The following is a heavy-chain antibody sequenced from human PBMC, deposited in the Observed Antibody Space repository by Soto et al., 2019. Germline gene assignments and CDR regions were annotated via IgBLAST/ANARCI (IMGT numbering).Heavy chain of an antibody. J-gene: IGHJ4*02. V-gene: IGHV1-18*03. Sequence: QVQLVQSGAEVKKPGASVKVSCRASGYTFTSYVISWVRQAPAQGLEWMGWISAYNGNTNFAQKLHCRVTMTSDTSTSTVYMDMRSLRSDDMAVYYISRSLLTVITPLDYWGQGTLVTVSA. CDR2: ISAYNGNT. D-gene: IGHD4-17*01. CDR3: SRSLLTVITPLDY. CDR1: GYTFTSYV.